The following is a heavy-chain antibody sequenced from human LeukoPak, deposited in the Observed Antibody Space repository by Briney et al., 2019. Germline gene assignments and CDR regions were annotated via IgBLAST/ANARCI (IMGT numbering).Heavy chain of an antibody. V-gene: IGHV1-2*02. D-gene: IGHD2-2*02. CDR1: GYTFTIYY. J-gene: IGHJ4*02. CDR2: INPNSGAT. Sequence: ASVKVSCKASGYTFTIYYMHWVRQAPGQGLEWMGWINPNSGATTYAQRFQGRITMTRDTSISTASMELSGLTSDDTAVYYCARNPPYCTSTSCYNDYWGQGTLVTVSS. CDR3: ARNPPYCTSTSCYNDY.